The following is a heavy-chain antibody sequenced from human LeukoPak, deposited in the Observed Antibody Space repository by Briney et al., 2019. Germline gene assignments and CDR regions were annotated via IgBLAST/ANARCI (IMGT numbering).Heavy chain of an antibody. J-gene: IGHJ3*02. CDR3: ARVCKGDCNAFDI. CDR2: IYLSCDT. Sequence: GGSLRLSCAASGFTLSTYEIHWVRQAAGRGLEWVSAIYLSCDTYNRGSEKGRFTISRENAKNSLYLQMNSLTAGDTAVYYCARVCKGDCNAFDIWGRGTMVTVSS. D-gene: IGHD2-21*02. CDR1: GFTLSTYE. V-gene: IGHV3-13*04.